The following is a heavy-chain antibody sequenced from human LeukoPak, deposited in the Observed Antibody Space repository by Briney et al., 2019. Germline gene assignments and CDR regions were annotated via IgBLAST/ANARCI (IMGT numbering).Heavy chain of an antibody. CDR3: ARVPKEWLLHVDAFDI. J-gene: IGHJ3*02. Sequence: ASVKVSCKASGYTFTSYAMNWVRQAPGQGLEWMGWINTNTGNPTYAQGFTGRFVFSLDTSVSTAYLQISSLKAGDTAVYYCARVPKEWLLHVDAFDIWGQGTMVTVSS. V-gene: IGHV7-4-1*02. D-gene: IGHD3-3*01. CDR1: GYTFTSYA. CDR2: INTNTGNP.